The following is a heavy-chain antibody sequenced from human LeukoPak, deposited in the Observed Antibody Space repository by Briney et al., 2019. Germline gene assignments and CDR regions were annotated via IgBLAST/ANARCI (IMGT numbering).Heavy chain of an antibody. V-gene: IGHV3-23*01. CDR3: AKGKAHDNLDWFDP. J-gene: IGHJ5*02. CDR1: GFTFSSYA. D-gene: IGHD6-13*01. Sequence: QPGGSLRLSCAASGFTFSSYAMTWVRRAPGKGLEWVSSIVGSGAGTFYADSVKGRFTISRDNSKSTMYLQMNSLRADDTAVYYCAKGKAHDNLDWFDPWGQGNLVTVSS. CDR2: IVGSGAGT.